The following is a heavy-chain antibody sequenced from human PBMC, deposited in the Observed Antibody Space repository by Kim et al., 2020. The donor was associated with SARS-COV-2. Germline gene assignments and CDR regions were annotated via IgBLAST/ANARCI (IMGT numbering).Heavy chain of an antibody. V-gene: IGHV4-34*01. CDR2: INPNSGIT. CDR3: ATSLGPSIVTTRIDD. D-gene: IGHD6-6*01. Sequence: SETLSLTCAVYGGSLRNYYWNWIRQSPGKGLEWIGEINPNSGITRFNPSVQSRVTILADMSKNQFSLRLRSVTAADTAVYYCATSLGPSIVTTRIDDWG. CDR1: GGSLRNYY. J-gene: IGHJ4*01.